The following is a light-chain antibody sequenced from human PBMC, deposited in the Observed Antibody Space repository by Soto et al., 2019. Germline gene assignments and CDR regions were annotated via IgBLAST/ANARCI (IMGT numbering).Light chain of an antibody. CDR1: CSDVGGYNY. J-gene: IGLJ1*01. Sequence: QSVLTQPASVSGSPGQSITISCTGTCSDVGGYNYVSWYQQHPGKAPKLMIYDVSNRPSGVSNRFSGSKSGNTASLTISGLQAEDEADYYCSSYTSSSTLKVFGTGTKVTVL. CDR3: SSYTSSSTLKV. V-gene: IGLV2-14*01. CDR2: DVS.